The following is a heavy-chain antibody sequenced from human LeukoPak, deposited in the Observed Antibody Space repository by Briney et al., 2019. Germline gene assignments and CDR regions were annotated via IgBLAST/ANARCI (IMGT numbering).Heavy chain of an antibody. CDR2: IYHSGST. V-gene: IGHV4-30-2*01. D-gene: IGHD3-16*01. CDR1: GGSISSGGYY. Sequence: PSETLSLTCTVSGGSISSGGYYWSWIRQPPGKGLEWIGYIYHSGSTYYNPSLKSRVTISVDRSKNQFSLKLSSVTAADTAVYYCARDNTAWGFILLWGQGTLVTVSS. CDR3: ARDNTAWGFILL. J-gene: IGHJ4*02.